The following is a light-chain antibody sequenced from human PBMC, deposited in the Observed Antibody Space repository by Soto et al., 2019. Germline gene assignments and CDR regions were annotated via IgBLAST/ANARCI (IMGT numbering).Light chain of an antibody. J-gene: IGLJ1*01. V-gene: IGLV1-47*01. CDR3: AAWGDSLSGYV. CDR2: RNN. Sequence: QSVLTQPPSASGTPGQRVTISCSGSSSNIGSNFVYWNQQLPGTAPKLLIYRNNQRPSGVPDRFSGSKSDTSASLAISGLRSEDEADYYCAAWGDSLSGYVFGTGTKLTVL. CDR1: SSNIGSNF.